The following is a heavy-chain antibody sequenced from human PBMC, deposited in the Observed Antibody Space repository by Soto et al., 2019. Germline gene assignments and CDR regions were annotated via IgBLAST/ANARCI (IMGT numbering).Heavy chain of an antibody. J-gene: IGHJ6*02. CDR2: ISSSGSTI. Sequence: GGSLRLSWAASGFTFSSYEMNWVRQASGKGLEWVSYISSSGSTIYYADSVKGRFTISRDNAKNSLYLQMNSLRAEDTAVYYCARVPRGYSYGYDYYGMEVWGQGTTVTVS. D-gene: IGHD5-18*01. CDR3: ARVPRGYSYGYDYYGMEV. V-gene: IGHV3-48*03. CDR1: GFTFSSYE.